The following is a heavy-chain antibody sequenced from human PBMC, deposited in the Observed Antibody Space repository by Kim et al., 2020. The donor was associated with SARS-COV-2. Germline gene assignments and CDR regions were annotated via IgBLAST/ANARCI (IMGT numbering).Heavy chain of an antibody. CDR2: IKSKTDGGTT. Sequence: GGSLRLSCAASGFTFSNAWMTWVRQAPVKGLEWVGRIKSKTDGGTTDYAAPVKGRFTISRDDSKNTLYLQMNSLKTEDTAVYYCTTDFLDIAAALNAYYYYGMDVWGQGTTVTVSS. V-gene: IGHV3-15*01. J-gene: IGHJ6*02. CDR1: GFTFSNAW. D-gene: IGHD6-13*01. CDR3: TTDFLDIAAALNAYYYYGMDV.